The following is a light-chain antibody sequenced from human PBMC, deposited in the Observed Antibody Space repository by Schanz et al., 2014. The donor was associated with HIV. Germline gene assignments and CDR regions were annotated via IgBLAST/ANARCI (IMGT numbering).Light chain of an antibody. V-gene: IGKV1-39*01. CDR3: QQCVTYPYT. Sequence: DIQMTQSPSSLSASVGDRVTITCRASQSISSYLNWYQQKPGKAPKLLIYAASSLQSGVPSRFSGSGSGTDFTLTISSLQPEDFATYYCQQCVTYPYTFGQGTKLDIK. CDR2: AAS. CDR1: QSISSY. J-gene: IGKJ2*01.